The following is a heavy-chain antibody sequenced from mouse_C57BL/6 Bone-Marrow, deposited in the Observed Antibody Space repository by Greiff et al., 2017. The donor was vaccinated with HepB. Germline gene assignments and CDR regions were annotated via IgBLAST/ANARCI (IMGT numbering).Heavy chain of an antibody. CDR1: GFTFTDYY. CDR3: ARNNYYDYDEGNWYFDV. Sequence: EVQLVESGGGLVQPGGSLSLSCAASGFTFTDYYMSWVRQPPGKALEWLGFIRNKANGYTTEYSASVKGRFTISRDDSQSFLYLQMNALRADDSATYYCARNNYYDYDEGNWYFDVWGTGTTVTVSS. D-gene: IGHD2-4*01. J-gene: IGHJ1*03. V-gene: IGHV7-3*01. CDR2: IRNKANGYTT.